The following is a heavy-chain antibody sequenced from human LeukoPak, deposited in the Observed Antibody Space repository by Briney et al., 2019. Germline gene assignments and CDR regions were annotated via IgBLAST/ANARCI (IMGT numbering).Heavy chain of an antibody. CDR3: ARDWVVVAATRKELTYYYYGMDV. CDR2: ISSNGGST. CDR1: GFTFSSYA. D-gene: IGHD2-15*01. J-gene: IGHJ6*02. V-gene: IGHV3-64*01. Sequence: PGGSLRLSCAASGFTFSSYAMHWVRQAPGKGLEYVSAISSNGGSTYYANSVKGRFTISRDNSKNTLYLQMNSLRAEDTAVYYCARDWVVVAATRKELTYYYYGMDVWGQGTTVTVSS.